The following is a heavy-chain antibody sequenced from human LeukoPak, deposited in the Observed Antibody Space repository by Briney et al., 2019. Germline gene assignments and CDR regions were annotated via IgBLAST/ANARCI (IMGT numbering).Heavy chain of an antibody. V-gene: IGHV1-18*01. D-gene: IGHD6-13*01. CDR2: ISAYNGNT. J-gene: IGHJ4*02. CDR1: GYTFTSYG. Sequence: GASVKVSCKASGYTFTSYGISWVRQAPGQGLEWMGWISAYNGNTNYAQKLQGRVTMTTDTSTSTAYMELRSLRSGDTAVYYCAREDRAAAGEDLDYWGQGTLVTVSS. CDR3: AREDRAAAGEDLDY.